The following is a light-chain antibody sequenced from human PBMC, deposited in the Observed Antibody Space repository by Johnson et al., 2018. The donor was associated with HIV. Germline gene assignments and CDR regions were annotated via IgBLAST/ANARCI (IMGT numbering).Light chain of an antibody. V-gene: IGLV1-51*01. J-gene: IGLJ1*01. Sequence: QSVLTQPPSVSAAPGQEVTISCSGSSSNIGHNSVSWYQQFPGTAPKLLIYDNNKRPSGIPDRFSGSKSGTSATLGITGLQTGDEAEYFCGTWDNSLSGFYVFGSGTKVTVV. CDR3: GTWDNSLSGFYV. CDR2: DNN. CDR1: SSNIGHNS.